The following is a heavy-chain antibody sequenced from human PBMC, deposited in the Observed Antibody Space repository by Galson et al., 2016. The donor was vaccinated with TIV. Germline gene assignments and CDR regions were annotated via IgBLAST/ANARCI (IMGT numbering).Heavy chain of an antibody. CDR2: IIPLFGTA. CDR1: GDTFTSYP. V-gene: IGHV1-69*13. Sequence: SVKVSCKASGDTFTSYPFNWVRQAPGQGLEWMGGIIPLFGTANYAQKFQGRVTVNSDESTSTVYLDLSSLRSEDTAVYYCAKDRNTALDTYHYYYGMDVWGQGTTVTVSS. CDR3: AKDRNTALDTYHYYYGMDV. D-gene: IGHD5-18*01. J-gene: IGHJ6*02.